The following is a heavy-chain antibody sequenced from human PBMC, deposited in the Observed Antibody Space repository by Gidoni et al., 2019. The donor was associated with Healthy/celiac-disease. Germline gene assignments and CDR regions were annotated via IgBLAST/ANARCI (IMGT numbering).Heavy chain of an antibody. CDR1: GFTFSSYG. V-gene: IGHV3-33*01. Sequence: QVQLVESGGGVVQPGRSLRLSCAASGFTFSSYGMHWVRQGPGKGLGWVAVIWYDGSNQYYADSVKGRFTISRDNSKNTLYLQMNSLRAEDTAVYYCARAAAAGRGGFDPWGQGTLVTVSS. D-gene: IGHD6-13*01. CDR3: ARAAAAGRGGFDP. J-gene: IGHJ5*02. CDR2: IWYDGSNQ.